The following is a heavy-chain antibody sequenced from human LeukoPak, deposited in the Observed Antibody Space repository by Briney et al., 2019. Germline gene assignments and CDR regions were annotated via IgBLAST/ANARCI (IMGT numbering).Heavy chain of an antibody. CDR3: AKGYYDYVWGSYYFDY. V-gene: IGHV3-23*01. CDR1: GFTFSSYA. J-gene: IGHJ4*02. CDR2: ISGSGGST. Sequence: GGSLRLSCAASGFTFSSYALSWVRQAPGKGLEWVSAISGSGGSTYYADSVKGRFTISRDNSRDTLYLQMNSLRAEDTAVYYCAKGYYDYVWGSYYFDYWGQGTLVTVSS. D-gene: IGHD3-16*01.